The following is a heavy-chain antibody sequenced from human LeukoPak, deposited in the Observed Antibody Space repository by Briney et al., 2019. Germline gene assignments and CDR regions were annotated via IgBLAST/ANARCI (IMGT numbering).Heavy chain of an antibody. Sequence: PGGSLRLSCAASGFSFSSYWMSWVRQAPGKGLEWVATIKQDGGEKYYVDSVKGRFTISRDNAKNPLHLQMNSLRADDTAVYFCARDSGGPYYYGSGSYSNPGYFDYWGQGTLVTVSS. V-gene: IGHV3-7*03. D-gene: IGHD3-10*01. J-gene: IGHJ4*02. CDR3: ARDSGGPYYYGSGSYSNPGYFDY. CDR1: GFSFSSYW. CDR2: IKQDGGEK.